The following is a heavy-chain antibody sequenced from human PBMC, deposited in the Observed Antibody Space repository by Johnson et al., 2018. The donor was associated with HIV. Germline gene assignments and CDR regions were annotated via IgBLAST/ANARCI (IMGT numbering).Heavy chain of an antibody. D-gene: IGHD1-26*01. CDR2: ISYDGSNK. J-gene: IGHJ3*01. CDR1: GFTFSSYG. V-gene: IGHV3-33*05. Sequence: QVQLVESGGGVVQPGGSLRLSCAASGFTFSSYGMHWVRQAPGKGLEWVAVISYDGSNKYYADSVKGRFTISRDNAKNSLYLQMNSLRAEDTAVYYCARAKWGAAFDLWGQGTLVIVSS. CDR3: ARAKWGAAFDL.